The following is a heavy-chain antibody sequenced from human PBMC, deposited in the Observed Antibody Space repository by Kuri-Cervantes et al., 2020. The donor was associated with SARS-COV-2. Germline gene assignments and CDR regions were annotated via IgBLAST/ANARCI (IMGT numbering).Heavy chain of an antibody. CDR1: GFTFSSYE. J-gene: IGHJ4*02. Sequence: GGSLRLSCAASGFTFSSYEMNWARQAPGKGLEWVSVIYSGGSSTYYADSVKGRFTISRDDAKSTLYLQMNSLGAGDTAVYYCAGTPDYDILTGSYSEGFDYWGQGILVTVSS. CDR3: AGTPDYDILTGSYSEGFDY. CDR2: IYSGGSST. V-gene: IGHV3-23*03. D-gene: IGHD3-9*01.